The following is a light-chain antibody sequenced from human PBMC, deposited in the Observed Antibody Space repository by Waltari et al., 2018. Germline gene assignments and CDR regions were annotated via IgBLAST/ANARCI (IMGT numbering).Light chain of an antibody. CDR2: DAS. J-gene: IGKJ4*01. CDR3: QQRSHWPT. Sequence: EIVLTQYPATLSLSPGERATLSCRASQSVSSYLAWYQQKPGQAPRLLIYDASNRATGIPARFRGSGSGTDFTLTISSLEPEDFAVYYCQQRSHWPTFGGGTKVEIK. V-gene: IGKV3-11*01. CDR1: QSVSSY.